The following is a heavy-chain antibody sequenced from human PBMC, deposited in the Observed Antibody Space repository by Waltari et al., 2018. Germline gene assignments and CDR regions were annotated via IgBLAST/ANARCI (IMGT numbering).Heavy chain of an antibody. CDR1: GSSISSGYY. V-gene: IGHV4-38-2*01. D-gene: IGHD2-8*01. CDR3: ARLLNGAFDF. J-gene: IGHJ3*01. Sequence: QVQLQESGPGLEKPSETLSLTCAVSGSSISSGYYWGWIRQPPGKGLEWIGRIYHSGSTYYNPALKSRVTISVDTSKNQFSLKLSSVTAADTAVYYCARLLNGAFDFWGQGTMVTVSS. CDR2: IYHSGST.